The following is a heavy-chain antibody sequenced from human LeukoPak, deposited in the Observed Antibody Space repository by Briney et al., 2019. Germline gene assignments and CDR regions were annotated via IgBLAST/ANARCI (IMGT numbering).Heavy chain of an antibody. V-gene: IGHV4-34*01. CDR3: ARNGWYSLDY. Sequence: SETLSLTCAVYGGPFSDNYWSWIRQPPGKGLEWIGEINHSRSTNYNPSLKSRVTISVDTSKKQFSLKLSSVTAADTAVYYCARNGWYSLDYWGQGTLVTVSS. D-gene: IGHD6-19*01. J-gene: IGHJ4*02. CDR1: GGPFSDNY. CDR2: INHSRST.